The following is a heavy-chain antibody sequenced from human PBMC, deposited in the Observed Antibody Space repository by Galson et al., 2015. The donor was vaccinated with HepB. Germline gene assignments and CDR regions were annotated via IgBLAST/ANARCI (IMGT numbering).Heavy chain of an antibody. Sequence: SLRLSCAASGFTFSDYYMSWIRQAPGKGLEWVSYISSSSSYTNYADSVKGRFTISRDNARNSLYLQMNSLRAEDTAVYYCARDHRIAAAVIQYYFDYWGQGTLVTVSS. V-gene: IGHV3-11*05. J-gene: IGHJ4*02. CDR3: ARDHRIAAAVIQYYFDY. CDR2: ISSSSSYT. D-gene: IGHD6-13*01. CDR1: GFTFSDYY.